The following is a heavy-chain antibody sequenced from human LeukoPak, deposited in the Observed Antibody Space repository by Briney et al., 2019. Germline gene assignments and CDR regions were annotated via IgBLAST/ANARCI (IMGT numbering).Heavy chain of an antibody. D-gene: IGHD2-2*01. CDR1: GFTFSSYS. J-gene: IGHJ4*02. Sequence: RGSLRLSCAASGFTFSSYSMNWVRQAPGKGLEWVSSISSSSSYIYYADSVKGRFTISRDNAKNSLYLQMNSLRAEDTAVYYCARDSVVPAARALDYWGQGTLVTVSS. CDR2: ISSSSSYI. CDR3: ARDSVVPAARALDY. V-gene: IGHV3-21*01.